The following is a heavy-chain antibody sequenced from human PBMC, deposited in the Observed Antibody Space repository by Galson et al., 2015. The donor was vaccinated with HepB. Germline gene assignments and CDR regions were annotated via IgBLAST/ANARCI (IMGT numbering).Heavy chain of an antibody. V-gene: IGHV4-61*02. Sequence: TLSLTCTVSGGSISSGSYYWSWIRQPAGKGLEWIGRIYTSGSTNYNPSLKSRVTISVDTSKNQFSLKLSSVTAADTAVYYCAAHTVGYSSSSNTRYGMDVWGQGTTVTVSS. CDR3: AAHTVGYSSSSNTRYGMDV. CDR1: GGSISSGSYY. J-gene: IGHJ6*02. CDR2: IYTSGST. D-gene: IGHD6-6*01.